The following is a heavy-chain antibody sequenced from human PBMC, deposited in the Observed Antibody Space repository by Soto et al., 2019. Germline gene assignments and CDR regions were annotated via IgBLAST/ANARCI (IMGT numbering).Heavy chain of an antibody. Sequence: GGSLRLSVPALGFPFSGYSMTWVRQAPGKGLEWVSSISSSSSYIYYADSVKGRFTISRDNAKNSLYLQMNSLRAEDTAVYYCAREMATISDYWGQGTLVTVSS. CDR1: GFPFSGYS. CDR2: ISSSSSYI. CDR3: AREMATISDY. V-gene: IGHV3-21*01. D-gene: IGHD5-12*01. J-gene: IGHJ4*02.